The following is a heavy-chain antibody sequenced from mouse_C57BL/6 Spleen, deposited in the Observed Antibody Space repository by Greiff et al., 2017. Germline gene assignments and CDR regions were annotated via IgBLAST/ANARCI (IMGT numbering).Heavy chain of an antibody. CDR2: IDPSDSYT. Sequence: VQLQQSGAELVRPGTSVKLSCKASGYTFTSYWMHWVKQRPGQGLEWIGVIDPSDSYTNYNQKFKGKATLTVDTSSSTAYMQLSSLTSEDSAVYNCAKDGSSYRDAMDYGGQGTSVTVSS. J-gene: IGHJ4*01. V-gene: IGHV1-59*01. D-gene: IGHD1-1*01. CDR3: AKDGSSYRDAMDY. CDR1: GYTFTSYW.